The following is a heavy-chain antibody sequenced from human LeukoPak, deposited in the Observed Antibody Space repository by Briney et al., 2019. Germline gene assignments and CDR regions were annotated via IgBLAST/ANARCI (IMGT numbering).Heavy chain of an antibody. Sequence: GGSLRLSCAASGFTFSSYGMHWVRQAPGKGLEWVAVISYDGSNKYYADSVKGRFTISRDNSKNTLYLQMNSLRAEDTAVYYCAKDGTYCSGGSCYNHFDYWGQGTLVTVSS. D-gene: IGHD2-15*01. J-gene: IGHJ4*02. V-gene: IGHV3-30*18. CDR1: GFTFSSYG. CDR3: AKDGTYCSGGSCYNHFDY. CDR2: ISYDGSNK.